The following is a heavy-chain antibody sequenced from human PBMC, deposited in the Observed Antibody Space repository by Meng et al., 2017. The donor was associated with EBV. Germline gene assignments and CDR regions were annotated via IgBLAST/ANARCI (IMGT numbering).Heavy chain of an antibody. J-gene: IGHJ5*02. D-gene: IGHD4-11*01. CDR1: GGSVNNESYY. CDR2: IYYTGST. Sequence: QVQLQESGPGLVKPSATLSLTCTVSGGSVNNESYYWGWIRQPPGKGLEYIGYIYYTGSTNYNSSLKSRVTISLDKSKNQFSLKLTSLTAADTAIYYCARGDYTNYPRWFDPWGQGNLVTVSS. V-gene: IGHV4-61*01. CDR3: ARGDYTNYPRWFDP.